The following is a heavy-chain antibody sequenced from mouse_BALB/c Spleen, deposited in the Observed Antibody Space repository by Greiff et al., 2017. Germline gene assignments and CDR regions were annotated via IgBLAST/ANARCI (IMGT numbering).Heavy chain of an antibody. Sequence: EVKLVESGPGLVKPSQSLSLTCSVTGYSITSGYYWNWIRQFPGNKLEWMGYISYDGSNNYNPSLKNRISITRDTSKNQFFLKLNSVTTEDTATYYCASGSNYAMDYWGQGTSVTVSS. CDR2: ISYDGSN. D-gene: IGHD1-1*02. V-gene: IGHV3-6*02. CDR3: ASGSNYAMDY. J-gene: IGHJ4*01. CDR1: GYSITSGYY.